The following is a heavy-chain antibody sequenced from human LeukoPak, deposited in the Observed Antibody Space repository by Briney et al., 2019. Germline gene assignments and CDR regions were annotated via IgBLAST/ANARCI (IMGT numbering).Heavy chain of an antibody. J-gene: IGHJ4*02. V-gene: IGHV3-30-3*01. Sequence: QPGGSLRLSFAASGFTFSSYAMHWVRQAPGKGLEWVAVISYDGSNKYYTDSVKARFTISRDNSKNTLYLQMNSLRAEDTAVYYCAKAAHYDFWSGYDYWGQGTAVTVSS. CDR1: GFTFSSYA. CDR3: AKAAHYDFWSGYDY. CDR2: ISYDGSNK. D-gene: IGHD3-3*01.